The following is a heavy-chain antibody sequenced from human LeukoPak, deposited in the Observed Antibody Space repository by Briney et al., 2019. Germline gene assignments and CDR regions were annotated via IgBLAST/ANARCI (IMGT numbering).Heavy chain of an antibody. J-gene: IGHJ4*02. CDR2: INPSGGST. D-gene: IGHD6-13*01. Sequence: ASVKVSCKASGYTFTSYYMHWVRQAPGQGLEWMGIINPSGGSTSYAQKFQGRVTMTRDMSTSTVYMELSSLRSEDTAVYYCARTDIRIAAAGTGFDYWGQGTLVTVSS. V-gene: IGHV1-46*01. CDR3: ARTDIRIAAAGTGFDY. CDR1: GYTFTSYY.